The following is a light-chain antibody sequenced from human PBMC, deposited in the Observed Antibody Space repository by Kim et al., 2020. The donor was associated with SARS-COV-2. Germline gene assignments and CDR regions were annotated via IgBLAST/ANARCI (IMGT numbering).Light chain of an antibody. CDR3: SSYAGSNNWV. V-gene: IGLV2-8*01. CDR2: EVS. J-gene: IGLJ3*02. CDR1: SGDVGGYNY. Sequence: GQSAPIVCTGTSGDVGGYNYVSWYQQHPGKAPNLMIYEVSKRPSGVPDRFSGSKSGNTASLTVSGLQAEDEADYYCSSYAGSNNWVFGGGTQLTVL.